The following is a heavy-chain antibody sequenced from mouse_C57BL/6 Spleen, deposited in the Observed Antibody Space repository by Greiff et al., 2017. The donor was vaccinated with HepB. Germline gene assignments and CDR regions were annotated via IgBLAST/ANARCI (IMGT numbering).Heavy chain of an antibody. CDR1: GFTFSSYG. J-gene: IGHJ4*01. V-gene: IGHV5-6*02. CDR3: ERRGEDYDLYAMDY. D-gene: IGHD2-4*01. CDR2: ISSGGSYT. Sequence: EVKLMESGGDLVKPGGSLKLSCAASGFTFSSYGMSWVRQTTDKRLEWVATISSGGSYTYYPDSVKGRFTISRDNAKNTLYLQMSSLKSEDTALYYCERRGEDYDLYAMDYWGQGTSVTVSS.